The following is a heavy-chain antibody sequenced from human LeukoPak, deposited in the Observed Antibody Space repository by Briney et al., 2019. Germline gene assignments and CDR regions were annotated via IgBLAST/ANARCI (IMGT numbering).Heavy chain of an antibody. CDR2: IYHSGST. V-gene: IGHV4-4*02. D-gene: IGHD3-22*01. J-gene: IGHJ6*02. Sequence: SGTLSLTCAVSGGSVSSSNWWSWVRQPPGKGLEWIGEIYHSGSTNYNPSLKSRVTISVDKSKNQFSLKLSSVTAADTAVYYCARGPDYYDSSGLDVWGQGTTVTVSS. CDR3: ARGPDYYDSSGLDV. CDR1: GGSVSSSNW.